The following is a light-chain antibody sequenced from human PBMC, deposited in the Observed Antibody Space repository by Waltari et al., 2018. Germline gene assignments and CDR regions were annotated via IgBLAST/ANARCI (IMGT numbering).Light chain of an antibody. V-gene: IGKV4-1*01. CDR1: QRVLYTSDNKNY. CDR3: QQYYGTPQFT. J-gene: IGKJ3*01. Sequence: DIVMTQSPDSLAVSLGERATINCKSSQRVLYTSDNKNYLAWYQQRPGQPPKLLIYWASARVSGVTDRFSGSGSGTDFTLTISSLQAEDVAVYYCQQYYGTPQFTFGPGTRVDIK. CDR2: WAS.